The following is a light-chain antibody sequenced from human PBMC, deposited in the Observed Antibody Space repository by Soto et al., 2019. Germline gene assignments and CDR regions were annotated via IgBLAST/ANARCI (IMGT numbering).Light chain of an antibody. V-gene: IGKV2-28*01. CDR3: MQALQTPFT. CDR2: LGS. CDR1: QSLLHSNGYNY. J-gene: IGKJ4*01. Sequence: VMTQSPLSLPVTPGEPASISCRSSQSLLHSNGYNYLDWYLQKPGQSPQLLIYLGSNRASGVPDRCSGSGSGTDFTLKISRVEAEDVGVYYCMQALQTPFTFGGGTKVQIK.